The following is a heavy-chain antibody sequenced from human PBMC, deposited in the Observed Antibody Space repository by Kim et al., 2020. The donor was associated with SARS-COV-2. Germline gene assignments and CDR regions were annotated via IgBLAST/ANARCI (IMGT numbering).Heavy chain of an antibody. D-gene: IGHD5-12*01. CDR1: GFIVSSNY. CDR3: ARGWLAEP. Sequence: GGSLRLSCAASGFIVSSNYMSWVRQAPGKGLEWVSVIDRGGTTYNADSVKGRFTISRDISKNTVYLQMNSLRAEDTAVYYCARGWLAEPWGQGTLVTVSS. CDR2: IDRGGTT. J-gene: IGHJ5*02. V-gene: IGHV3-53*01.